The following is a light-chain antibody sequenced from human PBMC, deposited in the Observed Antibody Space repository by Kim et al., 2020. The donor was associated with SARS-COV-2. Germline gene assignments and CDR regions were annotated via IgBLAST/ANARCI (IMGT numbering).Light chain of an antibody. CDR2: RNN. CDR1: SNNVGNEG. Sequence: QTAPLTCTGDSNNVGNEGAAWLQQHPGHPPKLLFYRNNDRPSGISQRLSASRSGSTASLTITGLQPDDEADYYCSAWDYSVNAWVFGGGTQLTVL. V-gene: IGLV10-54*01. CDR3: SAWDYSVNAWV. J-gene: IGLJ2*01.